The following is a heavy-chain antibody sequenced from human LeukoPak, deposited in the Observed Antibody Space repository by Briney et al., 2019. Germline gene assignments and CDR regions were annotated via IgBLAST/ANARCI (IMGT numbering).Heavy chain of an antibody. CDR3: GGNRVGAKRFDY. J-gene: IGHJ4*02. Sequence: ASETLSLTCAVYGGSFSGYYWSWIRQPPGKGLEWIGEINHSGSTNYNPSLKGRVTISVDTSKNQFSLKLSSVTAADTAVYYCGGNRVGAKRFDYWGQGTLVTVSS. CDR2: INHSGST. V-gene: IGHV4-34*01. D-gene: IGHD1-26*01. CDR1: GGSFSGYY.